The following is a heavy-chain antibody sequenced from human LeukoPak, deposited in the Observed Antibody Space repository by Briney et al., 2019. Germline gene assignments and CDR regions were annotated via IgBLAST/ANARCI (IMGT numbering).Heavy chain of an antibody. CDR1: GFTFSSYS. CDR3: ARGRMYYGSGSHRPDYYYYGMDV. J-gene: IGHJ6*02. CDR2: ISSSSSYM. Sequence: GGSLRLSCAASGFTFSSYSMNWVRQAPGKGLEWVSSISSSSSYMYYADSVKGRFTISRDNAKDSLYLQMNSLRAEDTAVYYCARGRMYYGSGSHRPDYYYYGMDVWGQGTTVTVSS. D-gene: IGHD3-10*01. V-gene: IGHV3-21*01.